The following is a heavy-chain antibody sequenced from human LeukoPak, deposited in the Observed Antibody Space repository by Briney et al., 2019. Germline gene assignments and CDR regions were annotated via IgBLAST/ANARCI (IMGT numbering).Heavy chain of an antibody. D-gene: IGHD7-27*01. V-gene: IGHV3-21*04. CDR1: GFTFSSYS. CDR2: IDPSSTYI. J-gene: IGHJ3*02. CDR3: ARQANWGRGAFDI. Sequence: PGGSLRLSCAASGFTFSSYSMNWVRQAPGKGLEWASSIDPSSTYIYYADSVKGRFTISRDNSKNTLYLQMNSLRAEDTAVYYCARQANWGRGAFDIWGQGTMVTVSS.